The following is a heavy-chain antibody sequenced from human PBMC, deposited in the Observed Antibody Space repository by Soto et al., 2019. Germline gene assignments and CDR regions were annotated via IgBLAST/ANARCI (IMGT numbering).Heavy chain of an antibody. V-gene: IGHV1-2*04. J-gene: IGHJ6*02. D-gene: IGHD1-26*01. Sequence: QVQLVQSGAEVKKPGASVKVSCKASGYTFTGYYMHWVRQAPGQGLEWMGWINPNSGGTNYAQKFQGWVTMTRDTSISTAYMELSRLRSDDTAVYYCAIEGGIVGAGYYYYYGMDVWGQGTTVTVSS. CDR1: GYTFTGYY. CDR3: AIEGGIVGAGYYYYYGMDV. CDR2: INPNSGGT.